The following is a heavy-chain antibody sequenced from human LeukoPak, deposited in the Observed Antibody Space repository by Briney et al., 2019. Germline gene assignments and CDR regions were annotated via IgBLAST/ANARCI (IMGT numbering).Heavy chain of an antibody. J-gene: IGHJ4*02. CDR3: ARSLRGYDYYFDY. V-gene: IGHV1-2*04. CDR1: GGTFNNYA. CDR2: INPNSGGT. Sequence: ASVKVSCKASGGTFNNYAISWVRQAPGQGLEWMGWINPNSGGTNYAQKFQGWVTMTRDTSISTAYMELSRLRSDDTAVYYCARSLRGYDYYFDYWGQGTLVTVSS. D-gene: IGHD5-12*01.